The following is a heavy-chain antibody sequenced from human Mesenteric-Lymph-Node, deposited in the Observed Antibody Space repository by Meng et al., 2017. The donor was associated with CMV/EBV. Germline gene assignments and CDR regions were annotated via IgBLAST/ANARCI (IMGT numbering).Heavy chain of an antibody. J-gene: IGHJ6*02. Sequence: GESLKISCAASGFTFSSYSMNWVRQAPGKGLEWVSSISSSSSYIYYADSVKGRFTISRDNAKNSLYLQMNSLRAEDTAVYYCARDDCSSTSCYTEASYYYYGMDVWGQGTTVTVSS. D-gene: IGHD2-2*02. CDR2: ISSSSSYI. V-gene: IGHV3-21*01. CDR3: ARDDCSSTSCYTEASYYYYGMDV. CDR1: GFTFSSYS.